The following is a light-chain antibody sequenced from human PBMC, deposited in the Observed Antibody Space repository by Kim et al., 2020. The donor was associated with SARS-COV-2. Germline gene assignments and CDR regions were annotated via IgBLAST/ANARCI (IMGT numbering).Light chain of an antibody. CDR3: CSYAGSSTWV. CDR1: SSDVGSYNL. V-gene: IGLV2-23*01. Sequence: QSALTQLASVSGSPGQSITISCTGTSSDVGSYNLVSWYQQHPGKAPKLMIYEGSKRPSGVSNRFSGSKSGNTASLTISGLQAEDEADYYCCSYAGSSTWVFGGGTQLTV. J-gene: IGLJ3*02. CDR2: EGS.